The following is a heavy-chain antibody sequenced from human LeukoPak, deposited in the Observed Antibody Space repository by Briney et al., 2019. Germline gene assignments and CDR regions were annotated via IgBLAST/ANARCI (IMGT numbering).Heavy chain of an antibody. CDR3: AKAAGGTYCSGGSCYYFDY. V-gene: IGHV3-9*01. CDR2: ISWNSGSI. J-gene: IGHJ4*02. Sequence: GGSLRLSCAASGFTFDDYAMHWVRQAPGKGLEWVSGISWNSGSIGYADSVKGRFTISRDNAKNSLYLQMNSLRAEDTALYYCAKAAGGTYCSGGSCYYFDYWGQGTLDTVSS. D-gene: IGHD2-15*01. CDR1: GFTFDDYA.